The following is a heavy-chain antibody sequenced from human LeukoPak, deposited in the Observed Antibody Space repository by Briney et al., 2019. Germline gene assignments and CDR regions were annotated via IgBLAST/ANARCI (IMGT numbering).Heavy chain of an antibody. CDR3: ARGSYSSSWDYYFDY. J-gene: IGHJ4*02. D-gene: IGHD6-13*01. CDR2: VSSSSSSTI. CDR1: GFTFSSYS. Sequence: PGGSLRLSCAASGFTFSSYSMNWVRQAPGKGLEWVSYVSSSSSSTIYYADSVKGRFTISRDNAKNSLYLQMNSLRAEDTAVYYCARGSYSSSWDYYFDYWGQGTLVTVSS. V-gene: IGHV3-48*01.